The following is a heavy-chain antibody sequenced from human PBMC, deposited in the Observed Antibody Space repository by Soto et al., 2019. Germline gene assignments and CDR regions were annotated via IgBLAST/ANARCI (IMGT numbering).Heavy chain of an antibody. CDR1: GFTFSDYA. D-gene: IGHD1-20*01. J-gene: IGHJ6*02. CDR3: AKDRRYEPRSYFRHFHYGMDL. Sequence: DVQLLESGGGLAQPGGSLRLSCAASGFTFSDYAISWVRQAPGQGLEWVSVISVPGGTNYYADSVKGRFTISGDKSTNTVYLQLDGLRAEDGDVYYCAKDRRYEPRSYFRHFHYGMDLWGQGTTVTVS. CDR2: ISVPGGTN. V-gene: IGHV3-23*01.